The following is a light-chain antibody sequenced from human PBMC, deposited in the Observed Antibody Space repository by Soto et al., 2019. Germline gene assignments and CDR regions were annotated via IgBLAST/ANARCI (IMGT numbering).Light chain of an antibody. CDR3: LQHNTYPYT. CDR1: QDIRND. CDR2: TAS. V-gene: IGKV1-17*01. J-gene: IGKJ2*01. Sequence: DIQMTQSPSSLSGSVGERVTITCRASQDIRNDLGWYQQKPGKAPKRLISTASSLQSGAPSRFSGSGSGTEFTLTITSLQPEDFATYYCLQHNTYPYTFGQGTKLEIK.